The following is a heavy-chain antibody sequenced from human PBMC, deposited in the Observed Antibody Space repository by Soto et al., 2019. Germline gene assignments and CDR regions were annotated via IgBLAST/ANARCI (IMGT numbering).Heavy chain of an antibody. CDR3: ARERGAGTYQGFDF. V-gene: IGHV4-4*02. D-gene: IGHD1-26*01. CDR2: IYHSGGT. Sequence: QVQLQELGPGLVKPSGTLSLTCAVSGGSISSNNWWHWVRQPPGKGLEWIGEIYHSGGTNYSPSLKSRVTMSVDKSKNQFSLSLSSMTAADTAVYYCARERGAGTYQGFDFWGQGTLVTVSS. J-gene: IGHJ4*02. CDR1: GGSISSNNW.